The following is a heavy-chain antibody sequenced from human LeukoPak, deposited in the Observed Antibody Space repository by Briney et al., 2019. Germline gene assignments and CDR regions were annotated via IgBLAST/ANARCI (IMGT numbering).Heavy chain of an antibody. Sequence: SVKVSCKASGGTFSSYAISWVRQAPGQGLEWMGGIIPIFGTANYAQKFQGRVTITADESTSTAYMELSSLRSEDTAVYYCARGFGGSGWYSRYYYMDVRGKGTTVTVSS. CDR2: IIPIFGTA. CDR1: GGTFSSYA. V-gene: IGHV1-69*13. D-gene: IGHD6-19*01. J-gene: IGHJ6*03. CDR3: ARGFGGSGWYSRYYYMDV.